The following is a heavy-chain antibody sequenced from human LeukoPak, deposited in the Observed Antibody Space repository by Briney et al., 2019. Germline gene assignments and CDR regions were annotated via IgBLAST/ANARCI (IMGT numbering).Heavy chain of an antibody. D-gene: IGHD3-3*01. J-gene: IGHJ4*02. V-gene: IGHV3-48*01. CDR1: GFTFSNYN. Sequence: GGSLRLSCAASGFTFSNYNMNWVCQAPGKGLEWVSYISSSSSTIHYAESVKGRFTISRDNARNSLYLQMNSLRAEDTAVYYCARDFLEDDYWGQGTLVTVSS. CDR3: ARDFLEDDY. CDR2: ISSSSSTI.